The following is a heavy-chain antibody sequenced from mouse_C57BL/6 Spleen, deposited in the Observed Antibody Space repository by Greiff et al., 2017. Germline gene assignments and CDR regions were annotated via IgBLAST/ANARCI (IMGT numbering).Heavy chain of an antibody. Sequence: VQLPQSGPELVKPGASVKISCKASGYAFSSSWMNWVKQRPGTGLEWIGRSYPGDGDTNYNGKFKGKATLTAEKSSSTAYMQLSSLTSEDSAVYFCARLMYYFDYWGQGTTLTGSS. CDR1: GYAFSSSW. CDR2: SYPGDGDT. V-gene: IGHV1-82*01. D-gene: IGHD2-3*01. J-gene: IGHJ2*01. CDR3: ARLMYYFDY.